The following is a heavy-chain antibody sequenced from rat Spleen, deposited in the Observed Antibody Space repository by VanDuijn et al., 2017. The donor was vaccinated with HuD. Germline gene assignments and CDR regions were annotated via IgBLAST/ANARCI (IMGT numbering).Heavy chain of an antibody. CDR1: GFTFSDYN. CDR3: ARHGWGYGTFGY. CDR2: ISYDGSST. Sequence: EVQLVESGGGLVQPGRSLKLSCAASGFTFSDYNMAWVRQAPKKGLEWVATISYDGSSTYYRDSVKGRFTISRDNAKSTLYLQMDSLRSEDTASYYGARHGWGYGTFGYWSQGVMVTVSS. J-gene: IGHJ2*01. V-gene: IGHV5-7*01. D-gene: IGHD4-3*01.